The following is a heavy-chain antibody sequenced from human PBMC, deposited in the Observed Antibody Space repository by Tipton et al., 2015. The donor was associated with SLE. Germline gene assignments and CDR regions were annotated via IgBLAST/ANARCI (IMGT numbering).Heavy chain of an antibody. CDR1: DGSIRDYY. Sequence: GLVKPSETLSLTCTVSDGSIRDYYWTWIRQPAGEGLEWIGRIYASGSTNYNPSLRSRAAMSVDTSKNQFSLKLTSVTAADTAVYYCARLRPPGWFDPWGQGTLVTVSS. CDR2: IYASGST. J-gene: IGHJ5*02. CDR3: ARLRPPGWFDP. D-gene: IGHD6-25*01. V-gene: IGHV4-4*07.